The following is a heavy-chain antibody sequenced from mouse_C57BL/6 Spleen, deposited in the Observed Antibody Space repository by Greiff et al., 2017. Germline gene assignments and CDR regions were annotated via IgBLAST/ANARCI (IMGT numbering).Heavy chain of an antibody. CDR2: IYPGSGST. Sequence: VQLQESGAELVKPGASVKMSCKASGYTFTSYWITWVKQRPGQGLEWIGDIYPGSGSTNYNEKFKSKATLTVDTSSSTAYMQLSSLTSEDSAVYYCARSEGGLDYWGQGTTLTVSS. V-gene: IGHV1-55*01. J-gene: IGHJ2*01. CDR3: ARSEGGLDY. CDR1: GYTFTSYW.